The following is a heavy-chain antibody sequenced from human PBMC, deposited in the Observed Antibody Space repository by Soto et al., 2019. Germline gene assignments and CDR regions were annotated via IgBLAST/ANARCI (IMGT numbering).Heavy chain of an antibody. CDR3: ARDFWSGLRGPYYYYGTGV. V-gene: IGHV4-31*03. CDR2: IYYSGST. D-gene: IGHD3-3*01. Sequence: SDTLCLTCTVSGGSISSVVYYWSWIRQHPGKGLEWIGYIYYSGSTYYNPSLKSRVTISVDTSKNQFFLKLSSVTAADTAVYYCARDFWSGLRGPYYYYGTGVWGQGTTVTVSS. J-gene: IGHJ6*02. CDR1: GGSISSVVYY.